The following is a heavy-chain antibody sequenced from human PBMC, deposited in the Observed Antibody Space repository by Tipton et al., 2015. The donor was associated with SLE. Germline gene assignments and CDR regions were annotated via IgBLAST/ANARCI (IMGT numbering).Heavy chain of an antibody. V-gene: IGHV4-59*07. CDR3: ARHLGVIVAFEV. CDR1: GDSISTYY. CDR2: FYFSGSS. Sequence: TLSLTCSVYGDSISTYYWSWIRQSPGKGLEWIGFFYFSGSSQYNPSLKSRVAISADTSNNQFSLELRSVTAADTAVYYCARHLGVIVAFEVWGQGTVLTVSS. J-gene: IGHJ3*01. D-gene: IGHD3-10*01.